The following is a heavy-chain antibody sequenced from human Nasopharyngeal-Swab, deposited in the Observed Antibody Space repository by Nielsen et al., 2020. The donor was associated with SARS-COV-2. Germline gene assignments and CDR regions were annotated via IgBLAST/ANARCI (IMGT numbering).Heavy chain of an antibody. V-gene: IGHV4-39*07. Sequence: WIRQPPGKGLEWIGSIYYNGSTYYNPSPKSRVTISVDTSKNQFSLKLSSVTAADTAVYYCARDLDSSSWFNWFDPWGQGTLVTVSS. CDR3: ARDLDSSSWFNWFDP. D-gene: IGHD6-13*01. J-gene: IGHJ5*02. CDR2: IYYNGST.